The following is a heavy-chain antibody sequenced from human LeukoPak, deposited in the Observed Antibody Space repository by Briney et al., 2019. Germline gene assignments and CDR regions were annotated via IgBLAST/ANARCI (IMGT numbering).Heavy chain of an antibody. Sequence: SETLSLTCTVAGGSISSINYYWGWIRQPPEKGLEWIGTIYYSGRTWYNPSLKSRLTIAVDTSKNQFSLTLNSVTAAHTAVYYCARLSGTSWPHFDYWGQGTLVTVSS. CDR2: IYYSGRT. CDR1: GGSISSINYY. CDR3: ARLSGTSWPHFDY. V-gene: IGHV4-39*01. D-gene: IGHD2-2*01. J-gene: IGHJ4*02.